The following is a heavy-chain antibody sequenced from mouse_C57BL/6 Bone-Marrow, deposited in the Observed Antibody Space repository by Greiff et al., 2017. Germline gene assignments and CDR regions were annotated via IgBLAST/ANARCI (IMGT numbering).Heavy chain of an antibody. CDR2: IYPGDGDT. CDR1: GYAFSSSR. Sequence: QVQLKQSGPELVKPGASVKISCKASGYAFSSSRMNWVKQRPGKGLEWIGRIYPGDGDTNYNGKFKGKATLTADKSSSTAYMQLSSLTSEDSAVYFCARSVYYYGSSYDYFDYWGQGTTLTVSS. J-gene: IGHJ2*01. CDR3: ARSVYYYGSSYDYFDY. V-gene: IGHV1-82*01. D-gene: IGHD1-1*01.